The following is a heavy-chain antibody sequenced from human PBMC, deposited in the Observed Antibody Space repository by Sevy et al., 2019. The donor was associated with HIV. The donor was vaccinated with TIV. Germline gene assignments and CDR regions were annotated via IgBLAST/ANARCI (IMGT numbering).Heavy chain of an antibody. V-gene: IGHV3-49*03. CDR1: GFTFDDYA. Sequence: GGSLRLSCTTSGFTFDDYAMSWFRQAPGKGLEWVAFITRNSYEAYGGTTDYGASVKGRFIISRDDSKSIAYLQMSSLKTEDTAVYYCTRGLATADTPEYYFDNWGQGTLVTVSS. CDR2: ITRNSYEAYGGTT. CDR3: TRGLATADTPEYYFDN. D-gene: IGHD5-12*01. J-gene: IGHJ4*02.